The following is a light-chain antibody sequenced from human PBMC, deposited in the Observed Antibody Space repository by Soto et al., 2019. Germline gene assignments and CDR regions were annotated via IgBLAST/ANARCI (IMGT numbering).Light chain of an antibody. Sequence: EIVLTQSPATLSLSPGERATLSCRASQSVSSYLAWYQQKPGQAPRLLIYDASNRATGIPARFSGSGSGTDFILTISSLEPEDFAVYYCQQRSNWPLPWTFGQGTKVEIK. CDR2: DAS. CDR1: QSVSSY. CDR3: QQRSNWPLPWT. V-gene: IGKV3-11*01. J-gene: IGKJ1*01.